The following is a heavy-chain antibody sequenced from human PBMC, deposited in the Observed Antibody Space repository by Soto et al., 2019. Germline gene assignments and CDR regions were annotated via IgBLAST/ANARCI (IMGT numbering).Heavy chain of an antibody. D-gene: IGHD6-13*01. Sequence: GGSLRLSCAASGFTFSSYAVHWVRQAPGKGLEWVAVISYDGSNKYYADSVKGRFTISRDNSKNTLYLQMNSLRAEDTAVYYCARDRAAADLYYYYYGMDVWGQGTTVTVSS. J-gene: IGHJ6*02. CDR2: ISYDGSNK. CDR3: ARDRAAADLYYYYYGMDV. CDR1: GFTFSSYA. V-gene: IGHV3-30-3*01.